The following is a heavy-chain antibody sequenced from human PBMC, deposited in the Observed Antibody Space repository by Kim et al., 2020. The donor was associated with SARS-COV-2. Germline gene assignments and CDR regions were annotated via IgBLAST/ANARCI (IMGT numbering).Heavy chain of an antibody. J-gene: IGHJ4*02. Sequence: SETLSLTCTVSGGSISSYYWSWIRQPPGKGLEWIGYIYYSGSTNYNPSLKSRVTISVDTSKNQFSLKLSSVTAADTAVYYCASSPLGELSSDYWGQGTLVTVSS. CDR2: IYYSGST. CDR1: GGSISSYY. V-gene: IGHV4-59*13. CDR3: ASSPLGELSSDY. D-gene: IGHD3-16*02.